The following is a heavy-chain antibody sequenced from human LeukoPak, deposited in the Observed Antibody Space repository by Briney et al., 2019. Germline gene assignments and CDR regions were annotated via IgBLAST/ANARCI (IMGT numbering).Heavy chain of an antibody. CDR3: ARDQFAYDILTGYYPKHYGMDV. Sequence: GGSLRLSCAASGFTFSIYWMRWVRQAPGKGLVWVSRINDDGSSTSSADSVKGRFTISRDNAKNTLSLQMNSLRAEDTAVYYCARDQFAYDILTGYYPKHYGMDVWGQGTTVTVSS. J-gene: IGHJ6*02. D-gene: IGHD3-9*01. CDR1: GFTFSIYW. CDR2: INDDGSST. V-gene: IGHV3-74*01.